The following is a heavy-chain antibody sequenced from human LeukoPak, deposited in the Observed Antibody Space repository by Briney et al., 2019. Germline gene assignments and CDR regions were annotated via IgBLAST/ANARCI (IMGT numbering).Heavy chain of an antibody. CDR2: ISGSADNT. D-gene: IGHD5-24*01. V-gene: IGHV3-23*01. CDR3: AKGPKLGDGFHCDY. CDR1: GFIFDNYA. Sequence: GGSLRLSCVASGFIFDNYALSWVRQAPGKGLEWVSGISGSADNTYYADSVKGRFTISRDISKNTVYLQMNNLRVDDTAVYYCAKGPKLGDGFHCDYWGQGTLVTVYS. J-gene: IGHJ4*02.